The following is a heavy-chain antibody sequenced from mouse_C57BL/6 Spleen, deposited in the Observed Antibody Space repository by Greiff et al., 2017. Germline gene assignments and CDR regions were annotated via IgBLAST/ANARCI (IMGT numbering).Heavy chain of an antibody. J-gene: IGHJ4*01. CDR2: IDPSDSDT. CDR1: GYTFTSYW. D-gene: IGHD1-1*01. Sequence: VQLQQPGAELVRPGSSVKLSCKASGYTFTSYWMHWVKQRPIQGLEWIGNIDPSDSDTHYNQKFKDKATLTVDKSSSTASMQLSSLTSEDAAVYYCARDYGSSYEAMDYWGQGTSGTVSS. V-gene: IGHV1-52*01. CDR3: ARDYGSSYEAMDY.